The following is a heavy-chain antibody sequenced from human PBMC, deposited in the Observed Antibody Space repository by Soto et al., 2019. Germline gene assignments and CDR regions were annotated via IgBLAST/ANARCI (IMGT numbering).Heavy chain of an antibody. CDR1: GGSISSYY. CDR3: ARDQVAAAADYYYGMDV. V-gene: IGHV4-59*01. Sequence: SETLSLTCTVSGGSISSYYWSWIRQPPGKGLEWIGYIYYSGSTNYNPSLKSRVTISVDTSKNQFSLKLSSVTAADTAVYYCARDQVAAAADYYYGMDVWGQGTTVT. J-gene: IGHJ6*02. D-gene: IGHD6-13*01. CDR2: IYYSGST.